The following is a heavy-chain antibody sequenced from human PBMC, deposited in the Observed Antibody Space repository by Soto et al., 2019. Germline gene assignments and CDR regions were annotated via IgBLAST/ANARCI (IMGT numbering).Heavy chain of an antibody. CDR2: INHSGST. CDR1: GGSFSGYY. CDR3: AREGYHGSGSYKFYYYGMDV. D-gene: IGHD3-10*01. Sequence: SETLSLTCAVYGGSFSGYYWSWIRQPPGKGLEWIGEINHSGSTNYNPSLKSRVTISVDTSKNQFSLKLSSVTAADTAVYYCAREGYHGSGSYKFYYYGMDVWGQGTTVTVSS. V-gene: IGHV4-34*01. J-gene: IGHJ6*02.